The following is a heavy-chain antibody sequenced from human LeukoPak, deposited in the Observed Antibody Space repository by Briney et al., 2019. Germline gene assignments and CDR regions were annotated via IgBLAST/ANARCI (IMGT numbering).Heavy chain of an antibody. J-gene: IGHJ4*02. CDR1: GFTFSDYY. V-gene: IGHV3-23*01. Sequence: PGGSLRLSCAASGFTFSDYYFNWIRQAPGKGLEWVSAISNNGGYTYYADSVQGRFTISRDNSKSTLCLQMNSLRAEDTAVYYCAKQLGYCSDGSCYFPYWGQGTLVTVSS. CDR2: ISNNGGYT. CDR3: AKQLGYCSDGSCYFPY. D-gene: IGHD2-15*01.